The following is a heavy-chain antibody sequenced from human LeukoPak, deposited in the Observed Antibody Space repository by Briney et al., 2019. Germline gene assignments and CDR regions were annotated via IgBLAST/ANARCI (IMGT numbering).Heavy chain of an antibody. V-gene: IGHV4-4*07. CDR2: IYTSGST. CDR3: AREDYYGTNFDY. CDR1: GGSISNYY. J-gene: IGHJ4*02. Sequence: SETLSLTCTVSGGSISNYYWTWIRQPAGKGLEWIGRIYTSGSTNYNPSLKSRVTMSVDTSKNQFSLKLSSVTAADTAVYYCAREDYYGTNFDYWGQGTLVIVSS. D-gene: IGHD3-10*01.